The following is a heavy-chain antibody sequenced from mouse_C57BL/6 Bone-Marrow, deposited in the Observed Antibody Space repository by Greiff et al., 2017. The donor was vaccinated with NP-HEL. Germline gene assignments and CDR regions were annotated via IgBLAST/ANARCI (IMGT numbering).Heavy chain of an antibody. J-gene: IGHJ2*01. CDR1: GFTFTDYY. CDR2: IRNKANGYTT. CDR3: ARYGYYGSSPYFDY. D-gene: IGHD1-1*01. Sequence: EVQGVESGGGLVQPGGSLSLSCAASGFTFTDYYMSWVRQPPGKALEWLGFIRNKANGYTTEYSASVKGRFTISRDNSQSILYLQMNALSAEDSATYYCARYGYYGSSPYFDYWGQGTTLTVSS. V-gene: IGHV7-3*01.